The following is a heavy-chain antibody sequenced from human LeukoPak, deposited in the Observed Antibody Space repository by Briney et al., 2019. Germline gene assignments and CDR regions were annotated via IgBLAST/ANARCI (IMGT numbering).Heavy chain of an antibody. D-gene: IGHD2-15*01. CDR2: IYYSGST. J-gene: IGHJ3*02. CDR3: ARDSGGGYCSGGSCYSLAFDI. Sequence: SETLSLTCSVSGGSISSSSYYWGWIRQPTGKGLEWIGSIYYSGSTYYNPSLKSRVTISVDTSKNQFSLKLSSVTAADTAVYFCARDSGGGYCSGGSCYSLAFDIWGQGTMVTVSS. CDR1: GGSISSSSYY. V-gene: IGHV4-39*07.